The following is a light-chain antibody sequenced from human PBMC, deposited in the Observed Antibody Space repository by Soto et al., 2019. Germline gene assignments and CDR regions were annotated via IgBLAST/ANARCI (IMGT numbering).Light chain of an antibody. Sequence: DIQMTQSPSTLSASVGDRVTITCRASQSIRPWLAWYQQKPGKAPKLLIFDASNLESGVPSRFSGSGSGTEFTLTISSLQPDDFATYYCLQYHTYRTFGQGTKVEVK. CDR3: LQYHTYRT. CDR2: DAS. V-gene: IGKV1-5*01. CDR1: QSIRPW. J-gene: IGKJ1*01.